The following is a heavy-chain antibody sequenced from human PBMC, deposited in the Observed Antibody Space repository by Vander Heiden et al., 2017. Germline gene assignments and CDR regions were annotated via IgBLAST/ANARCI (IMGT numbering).Heavy chain of an antibody. D-gene: IGHD6-19*01. CDR2: ISYDGSNK. CDR3: ARGRRLAGKGDWFDP. J-gene: IGHJ5*02. Sequence: QVQVVESGGGVVQPGRSPRLSCAASGFTFSGYSMHWVRQAPGKGLEWVALISYDGSNKNYADSVKGRFTISRDNYKNTLYLQMNSLRVEDTAVYYCARGRRLAGKGDWFDPWGQGTLVTVSS. CDR1: GFTFSGYS. V-gene: IGHV3-30-3*01.